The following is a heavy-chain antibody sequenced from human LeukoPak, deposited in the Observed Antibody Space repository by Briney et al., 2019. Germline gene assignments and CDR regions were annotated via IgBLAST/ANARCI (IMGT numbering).Heavy chain of an antibody. CDR3: ARSPYYYYYGMDV. CDR1: GGSISSGGYS. V-gene: IGHV4-30-2*01. Sequence: PSETLSLTCAVSGGSISSGGYSWSWIRQPPGKGLEWIGYIYHSGSTYYNPSLKSRVTISVDRSKNQFSLKLSSVTAADTAVYYCARSPYYYYYGMDVWGQGTTVTVSS. CDR2: IYHSGST. J-gene: IGHJ6*02.